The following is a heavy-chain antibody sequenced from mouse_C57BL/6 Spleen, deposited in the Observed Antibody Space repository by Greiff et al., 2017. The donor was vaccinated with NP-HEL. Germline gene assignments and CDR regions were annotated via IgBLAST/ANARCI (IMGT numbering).Heavy chain of an antibody. Sequence: ESGPGLVKPSQSLSLTCSVTGYSITSGYYWNWIRQFPGNKLEWMGYISYDGSNNYNPSLKNRISITRDTSKNQFFLKLKSVTTEDTATYYCARDRGGSSFNWYFDVWGTGTTVTVSS. V-gene: IGHV3-6*01. CDR1: GYSITSGYY. D-gene: IGHD1-1*01. J-gene: IGHJ1*03. CDR2: ISYDGSN. CDR3: ARDRGGSSFNWYFDV.